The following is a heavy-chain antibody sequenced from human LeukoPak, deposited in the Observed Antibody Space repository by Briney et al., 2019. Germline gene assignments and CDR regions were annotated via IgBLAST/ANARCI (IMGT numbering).Heavy chain of an antibody. J-gene: IGHJ4*02. CDR2: IKHSGST. V-gene: IGHV4-34*01. D-gene: IGHD6-19*01. CDR3: ARYGDQWLVLDY. CDR1: GGSFSGYY. Sequence: PSETLSLTCAVYGGSFSGYYWSWTRQPPGKGLEWIGEIKHSGSTNYNPSLKSRVTISVDTSKNQFSLKLSSVTAADTAVYYCARYGDQWLVLDYWGQGILVTVSS.